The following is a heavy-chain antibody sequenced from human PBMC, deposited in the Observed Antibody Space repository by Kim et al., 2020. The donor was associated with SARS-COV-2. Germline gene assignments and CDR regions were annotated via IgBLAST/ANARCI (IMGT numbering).Heavy chain of an antibody. V-gene: IGHV3-23*01. D-gene: IGHD5-12*01. CDR2: ISGSGGST. CDR1: GFTFSSYA. Sequence: GGSLRLSCAASGFTFSSYAMSWVRQAPGKGLEWVSAISGSGGSTYYADSVKGRFTISRDNSKNTLYLQMNSLRAEDTAVYYCAKDQGLGGYPKYYFDYWGQGTLVTVSS. CDR3: AKDQGLGGYPKYYFDY. J-gene: IGHJ4*02.